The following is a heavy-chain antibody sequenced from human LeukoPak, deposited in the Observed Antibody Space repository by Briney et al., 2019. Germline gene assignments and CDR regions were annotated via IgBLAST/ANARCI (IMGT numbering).Heavy chain of an antibody. Sequence: GGSLRLSCAASGFTFSSYNMDWLRQVPGKGLEWVSSIRVRSSYMIYADSVKGRFTISRDNARNSLYLQMNSLRAEDTAVYYCARDTNWGSGAFDIWGQGTMVTVSS. CDR1: GFTFSSYN. J-gene: IGHJ3*02. D-gene: IGHD3-16*01. V-gene: IGHV3-21*01. CDR3: ARDTNWGSGAFDI. CDR2: IRVRSSYM.